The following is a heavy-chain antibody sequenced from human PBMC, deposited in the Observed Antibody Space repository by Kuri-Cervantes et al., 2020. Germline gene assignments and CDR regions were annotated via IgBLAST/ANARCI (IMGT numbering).Heavy chain of an antibody. Sequence: SVKVSCKASGGTFSSYAISWVRQAPGQGFEWMGGIIPIFGTANYAQKFQGRVTITADKSTSTAYMELSSLRSEDTAVYYCAREEGGGLERFDYWGQGTLVTVSS. D-gene: IGHD1-1*01. CDR2: IIPIFGTA. CDR1: GGTFSSYA. V-gene: IGHV1-69*06. J-gene: IGHJ4*02. CDR3: AREEGGGLERFDY.